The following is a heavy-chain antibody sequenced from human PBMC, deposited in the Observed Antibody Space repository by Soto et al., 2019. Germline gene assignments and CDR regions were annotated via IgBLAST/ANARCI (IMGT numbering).Heavy chain of an antibody. CDR3: ARRNIIAAAGNVDYYYGMDV. D-gene: IGHD6-13*01. J-gene: IGHJ6*02. Sequence: PSETLSLTCSVSGVSISGYYCSWFRPPQGKGLEWIGYIYYSGSTNYNPSLKSRVTISVDTSKNQFSLKLSSVTAADTAVYYCARRNIIAAAGNVDYYYGMDVWGQGTTVTV. CDR1: GVSISGYY. CDR2: IYYSGST. V-gene: IGHV4-59*08.